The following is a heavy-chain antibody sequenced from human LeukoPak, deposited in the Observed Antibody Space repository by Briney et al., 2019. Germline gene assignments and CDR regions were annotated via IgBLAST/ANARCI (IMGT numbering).Heavy chain of an antibody. J-gene: IGHJ4*02. V-gene: IGHV4-59*02. Sequence: PSETLSLTCVVSGASASSSHWNWIRQLPGKGLEWIVCLSYTGKTDYNPSLTSRVTISLYTSKNQVSLKVRSVTAADTAIYYCSEGYFEPFDNWGQGTLVTVSS. D-gene: IGHD3-22*01. CDR1: GASASSSH. CDR2: LSYTGKT. CDR3: SEGYFEPFDN.